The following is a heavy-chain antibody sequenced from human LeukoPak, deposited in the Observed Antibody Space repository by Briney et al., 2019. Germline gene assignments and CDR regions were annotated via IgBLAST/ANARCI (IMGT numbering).Heavy chain of an antibody. CDR2: INPKNGGT. Sequence: ASVKVSCKASGYTFVGYFMNWVRQAPGQGLEWMGWINPKNGGTDHAQKFQGRVTMTRDTSTSTVYMELSSLRSEDTAVYYCARERQAAAAPFDIWGQGTMVTVSS. CDR1: GYTFVGYF. V-gene: IGHV1-2*02. CDR3: ARERQAAAAPFDI. D-gene: IGHD6-13*01. J-gene: IGHJ3*02.